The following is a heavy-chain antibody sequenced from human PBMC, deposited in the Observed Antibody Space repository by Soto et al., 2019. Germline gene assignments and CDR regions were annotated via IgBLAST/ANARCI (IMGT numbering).Heavy chain of an antibody. CDR3: ASSPYSSSWYSY. V-gene: IGHV4-59*01. D-gene: IGHD6-13*01. Sequence: QVQLQESGPGLVKPSETLSLTCTVSGGSISSYYWSWIRQPPGKGLEWIGYIYYSGSTNYNPSLKSRVTISVDTSKNQFSLKLSSVTAADTAVYYCASSPYSSSWYSYWGQGTLVTVSS. CDR1: GGSISSYY. CDR2: IYYSGST. J-gene: IGHJ4*02.